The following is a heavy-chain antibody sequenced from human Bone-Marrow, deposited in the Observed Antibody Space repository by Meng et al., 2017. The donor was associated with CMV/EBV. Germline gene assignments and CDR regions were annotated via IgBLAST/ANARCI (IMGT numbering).Heavy chain of an antibody. CDR2: IDSDGTVT. J-gene: IGHJ4*02. V-gene: IGHV3-74*03. CDR1: GFAFSTYW. CDR3: GRDIVGHTVDY. D-gene: IGHD1-26*01. Sequence: LSLTCAASGFAFSTYWMHWVRQAPGKGLVWVSRIDSDGTVTTYGDSVKGRFTVSRDNAQNTMYLQMSSLRAEDTAVYFCGRDIVGHTVDYWGQGPLVTVYS.